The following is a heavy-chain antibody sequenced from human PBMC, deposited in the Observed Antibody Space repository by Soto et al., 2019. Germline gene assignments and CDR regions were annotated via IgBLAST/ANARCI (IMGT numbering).Heavy chain of an antibody. CDR2: INHSGST. CDR3: ARGQRYLYRSSWYTWLDP. Sequence: SLTCAVYGGSFSGYYWSWIRQPPGKGLEWIGEINHSGSTNYNPSLKSRVTISVDTSKNQFSLKLSSVTAADTAVYYCARGQRYLYRSSWYTWLDPWGQGTLVTVYS. V-gene: IGHV4-34*01. J-gene: IGHJ5*02. D-gene: IGHD6-13*01. CDR1: GGSFSGYY.